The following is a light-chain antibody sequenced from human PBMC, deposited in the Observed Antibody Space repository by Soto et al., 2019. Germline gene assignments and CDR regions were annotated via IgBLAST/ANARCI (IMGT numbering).Light chain of an antibody. Sequence: DIQMTQSPSTLSASVGDRVTITCRAGQSIHTWLAWYQQKPGKAPKLLIYDASSLESGVPSRFSGSGSGTEFALTISSLQPDDFATYYCQLYNSYYSGVFIFGAGTKVDIK. CDR2: DAS. CDR3: QLYNSYYSGVFI. V-gene: IGKV1-5*01. J-gene: IGKJ3*01. CDR1: QSIHTW.